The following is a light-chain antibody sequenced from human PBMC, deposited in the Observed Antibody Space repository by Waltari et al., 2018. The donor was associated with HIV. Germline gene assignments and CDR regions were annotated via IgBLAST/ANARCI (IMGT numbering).Light chain of an antibody. CDR1: SSDVGAYDY. CDR2: DVY. J-gene: IGLJ1*01. CDR3: ASFTSGRLNV. V-gene: IGLV2-14*03. Sequence: SITISCTGTSSDVGAYDYVSWYQQHPGKVPKLLIYDVYMRPSRISNRFSGSKSGNTASLTISGLRDEDEADYYCASFTSGRLNVFGTGTKVTVL.